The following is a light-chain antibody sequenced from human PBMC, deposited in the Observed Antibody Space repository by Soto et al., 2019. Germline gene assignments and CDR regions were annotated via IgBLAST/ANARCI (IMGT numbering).Light chain of an antibody. CDR2: GNT. Sequence: QPVLTQPPSVSGAPGQRVTISCTGSSSNIGTGYDVHWYQQVPGTAPKLLISGNTNRPSGVPDRFSGSKSGTSASLAITGLQAEDEADYYCQSYDGSLSGWVFGGGTKLTV. CDR1: SSNIGTGYD. V-gene: IGLV1-40*01. CDR3: QSYDGSLSGWV. J-gene: IGLJ3*02.